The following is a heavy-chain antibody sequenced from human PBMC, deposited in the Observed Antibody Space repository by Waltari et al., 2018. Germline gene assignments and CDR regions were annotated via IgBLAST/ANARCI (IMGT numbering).Heavy chain of an antibody. CDR1: GGTCSSYA. J-gene: IGHJ5*02. CDR2: IIPIFGTA. Sequence: QVQLVQSGAEVQKPGSSVKVSCKASGGTCSSYAISWVRQAPGQGLEWMGRIIPIFGTANYAQKFQGRVTITADKSTSTAYMELSSLRSEDTAVYYCARTRIAAAGISPQNWFDPWGQGTLVTVSS. V-gene: IGHV1-69*08. D-gene: IGHD6-13*01. CDR3: ARTRIAAAGISPQNWFDP.